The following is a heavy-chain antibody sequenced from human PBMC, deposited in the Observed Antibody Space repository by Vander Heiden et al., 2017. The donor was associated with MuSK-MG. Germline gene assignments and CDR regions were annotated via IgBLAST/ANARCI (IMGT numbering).Heavy chain of an antibody. D-gene: IGHD1-26*01. Sequence: EVQLVESGGGLVQPGGSLRLSCAGSGFTFRRYTMNWVRQAPGKGLEWVSYISSSSSTIHYADSVKGRITISRDNAKDSLYLQMNSLRAEDTAVYYCASGGDGDGYYNYFHYWGQGTLVTVSS. V-gene: IGHV3-48*01. CDR3: ASGGDGDGYYNYFHY. J-gene: IGHJ4*02. CDR1: GFTFRRYT. CDR2: ISSSSSTI.